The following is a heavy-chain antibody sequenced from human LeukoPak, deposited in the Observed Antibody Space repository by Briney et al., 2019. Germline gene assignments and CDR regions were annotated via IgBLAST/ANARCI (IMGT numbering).Heavy chain of an antibody. J-gene: IGHJ4*02. CDR3: AKVKASLGNYYDSSGSLDY. Sequence: GGSLRLSCAASGFTFSTYGMHWVRQAPGKGLEWVSFIRYVGINKYYADSVKGRFTISRDNSKNTLYLQMNSLRAEDTAVYYCAKVKASLGNYYDSSGSLDYWGQGTLVTVSS. CDR1: GFTFSTYG. V-gene: IGHV3-30*02. CDR2: IRYVGINK. D-gene: IGHD3-22*01.